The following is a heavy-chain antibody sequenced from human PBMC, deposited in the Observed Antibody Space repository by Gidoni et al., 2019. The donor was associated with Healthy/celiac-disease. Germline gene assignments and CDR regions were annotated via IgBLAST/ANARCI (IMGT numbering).Heavy chain of an antibody. CDR2: INHSGSS. D-gene: IGHD3-22*01. CDR3: ARGKSYYDSSGYYYG. V-gene: IGHV4-34*01. Sequence: QVQLQPWGAGLLKPSETLSLTCAVYGGSFSGYYCSWIRQPPVKGLEWIGEINHSGSSNYNPSLKSRVTISVDTSKNQFSLKLSSVTAADTAVYYCARGKSYYDSSGYYYGWGQGTLVTVSS. J-gene: IGHJ4*02. CDR1: GGSFSGYY.